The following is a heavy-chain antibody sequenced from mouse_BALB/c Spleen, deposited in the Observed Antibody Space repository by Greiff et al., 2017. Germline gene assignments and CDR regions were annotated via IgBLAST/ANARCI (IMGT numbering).Heavy chain of an antibody. Sequence: EVQLQESGPGLVKPSQSLSLTCSVTGYSITSGYYWNWIRQFPGNKLEWMGYISYDGSNNYNPSLKNRISITRDTSKNQFFLKLNSVTTEDTATYYCAREDYGNYAYAMDYWGQGTSVTVSS. V-gene: IGHV3-6*02. CDR2: ISYDGSN. CDR3: AREDYGNYAYAMDY. J-gene: IGHJ4*01. CDR1: GYSITSGYY. D-gene: IGHD2-1*01.